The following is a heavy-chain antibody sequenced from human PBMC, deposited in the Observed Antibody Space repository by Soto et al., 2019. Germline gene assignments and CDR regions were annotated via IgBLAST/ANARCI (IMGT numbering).Heavy chain of an antibody. V-gene: IGHV1-18*01. Sequence: ASVKVSCKASGYTFSSYGISWVRQAPGQRLEWMGWINTYNGNTMYAEKLQDRLTITRDTSASTVYMELSSLRSEDTTLYYCARGQCSSASCFYFDYWGQGSLVTSPQ. CDR1: GYTFSSYG. D-gene: IGHD2-2*01. CDR2: INTYNGNT. J-gene: IGHJ4*02. CDR3: ARGQCSSASCFYFDY.